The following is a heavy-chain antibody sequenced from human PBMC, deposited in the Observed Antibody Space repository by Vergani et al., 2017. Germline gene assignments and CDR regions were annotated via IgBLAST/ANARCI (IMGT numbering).Heavy chain of an antibody. CDR2: IYRTGRT. CDR3: ARRSGIVYDIFSGTQYFFDF. D-gene: IGHD3-9*01. Sequence: QVQLQESGPGLVKPSETLSLTCAVSGFSIDNGYYWDWIRQPPGKGLEWIGSIYRTGRTHFNPSLKSLVTISVDPSKNHFSLRLNSLTAAYTAVYYCARRSGIVYDIFSGTQYFFDFWGQGTLVTVSS. CDR1: GFSIDNGYY. V-gene: IGHV4-38-2*01. J-gene: IGHJ4*02.